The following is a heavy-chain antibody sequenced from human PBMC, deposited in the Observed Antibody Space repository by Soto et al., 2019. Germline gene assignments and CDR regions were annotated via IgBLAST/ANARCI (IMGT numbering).Heavy chain of an antibody. Sequence: LSLTCAISGDSVSSSSVTWNWIRQSPSRGLEWLGRTHYRSKWYNDYAESVKSRITINPDTSKNQFSLHLNSVTPEDTAVYYCVRLIGNSWLDFWXQGTLVTVSS. V-gene: IGHV6-1*01. J-gene: IGHJ5*01. CDR1: GDSVSSSSVT. CDR2: THYRSKWYN. CDR3: VRLIGNSWLDF. D-gene: IGHD1-26*01.